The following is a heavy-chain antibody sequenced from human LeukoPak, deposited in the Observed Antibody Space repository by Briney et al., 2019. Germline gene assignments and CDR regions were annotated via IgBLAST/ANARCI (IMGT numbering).Heavy chain of an antibody. Sequence: GESLKISCKGSGYSFTSYWIGWVRQMPGKGLEWMGIIYPGDSDTRYSPSFQGQVTISADKSISTAYLQWSSLKASDTAMYYCASSYCSGGSCSQRYFQHWGQGTLVTVSS. V-gene: IGHV5-51*01. CDR1: GYSFTSYW. D-gene: IGHD2-15*01. CDR3: ASSYCSGGSCSQRYFQH. CDR2: IYPGDSDT. J-gene: IGHJ1*01.